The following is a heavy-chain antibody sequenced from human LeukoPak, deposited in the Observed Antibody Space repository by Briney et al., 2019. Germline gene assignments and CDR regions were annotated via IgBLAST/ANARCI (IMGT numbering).Heavy chain of an antibody. J-gene: IGHJ3*02. CDR2: IKRDGSEK. CDR1: GLTFSSYW. V-gene: IGHV3-7*05. Sequence: PGGSLRLSCAASGLTFSSYWMSWVRQAPGKGLEWVANIKRDGSEKYYVDSVKGRFTISRDNAENSLYLQMNSLRAEDAAVYYCARARDYGSGKANASDIWGQGTMVTVSS. CDR3: ARARDYGSGKANASDI. D-gene: IGHD3-10*01.